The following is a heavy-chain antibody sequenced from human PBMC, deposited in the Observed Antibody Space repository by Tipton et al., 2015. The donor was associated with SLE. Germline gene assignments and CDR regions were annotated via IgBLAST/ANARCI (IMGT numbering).Heavy chain of an antibody. CDR2: IKQDGSEK. D-gene: IGHD4-17*01. Sequence: SLRLSCAGSGFIFRNHYITWVRQAPGKGLEWVANIKQDGSEKYYVDSVRGRFTISRDNAKNSLYLQMDSLRAEDTAVYYCGRGSLGDYVDYWGQGTLVTVSS. V-gene: IGHV3-7*01. CDR1: GFIFRNHY. J-gene: IGHJ4*02. CDR3: GRGSLGDYVDY.